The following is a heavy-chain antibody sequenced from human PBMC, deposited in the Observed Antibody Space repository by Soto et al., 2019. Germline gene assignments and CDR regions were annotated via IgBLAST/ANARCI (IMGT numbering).Heavy chain of an antibody. CDR3: AKSAGWFEGDSFDV. Sequence: EALLEESGGGLVQPGGSLRLFCGASGFTFASENMNWVRQAPGKGLEWIAYTNSHSGTIYYADSVKGRFTISRDNAHNSLYLQMNNLTDDDTAVYYCAKSAGWFEGDSFDVWGHGTMVTVSS. J-gene: IGHJ3*01. V-gene: IGHV3-48*02. CDR1: GFTFASEN. D-gene: IGHD3-10*01. CDR2: TNSHSGTI.